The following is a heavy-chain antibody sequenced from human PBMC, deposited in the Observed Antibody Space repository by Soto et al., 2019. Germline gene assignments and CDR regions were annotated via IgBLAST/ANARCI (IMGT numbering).Heavy chain of an antibody. D-gene: IGHD6-6*01. CDR3: ASIAARPHNWFDP. Sequence: GGSLRLSCAASGLTFSSYAMSWVRQALGKGLEWVSAISGSGGSTYYADSVKGRFTISRDNSKNTLYLQMNSLRAEDTAVYYCASIAARPHNWFDPWGQGTLVTVSS. J-gene: IGHJ5*02. V-gene: IGHV3-23*01. CDR2: ISGSGGST. CDR1: GLTFSSYA.